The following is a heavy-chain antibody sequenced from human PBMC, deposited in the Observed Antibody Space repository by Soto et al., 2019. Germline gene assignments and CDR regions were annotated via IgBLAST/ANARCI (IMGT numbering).Heavy chain of an antibody. CDR1: GYSFTSYW. V-gene: IGHV5-10-1*01. Sequence: GESLKISWKGSGYSFTSYWISWVRQMPGKGLELMVMIDPSDSYTNYSPSFQGHVTISAYKSISNAYLQWSSLKASDTAMYYCEREYYYDSSGYYGTAQYYGIDXWGQGTTVT. CDR2: IDPSDSYT. CDR3: EREYYYDSSGYYGTAQYYGIDX. D-gene: IGHD3-22*01. J-gene: IGHJ6*02.